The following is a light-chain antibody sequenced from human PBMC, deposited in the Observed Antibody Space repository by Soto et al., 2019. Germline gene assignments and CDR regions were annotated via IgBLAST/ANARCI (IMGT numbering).Light chain of an antibody. CDR1: SSNIGAGFD. CDR3: QSYDSSLSGPVV. Sequence: QAVVTQPPSVSGAPGQRVTISCTGSSSNIGAGFDVHWYQQLPGTAPKLLIYGNNNRPSGVPDRFSGSKSGTSASLAITGLQAEDEADYYCQSYDSSLSGPVVFGGGTKVTVL. J-gene: IGLJ2*01. V-gene: IGLV1-40*01. CDR2: GNN.